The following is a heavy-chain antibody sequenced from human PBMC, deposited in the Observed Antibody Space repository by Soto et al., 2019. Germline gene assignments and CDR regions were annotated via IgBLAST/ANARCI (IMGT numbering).Heavy chain of an antibody. D-gene: IGHD4-17*01. V-gene: IGHV3-13*01. CDR3: SSGKNQDYGDYFGWGCYFDL. Sequence: EVQLVESGGGLVKPGGSLRLSCAASGFTFSSYDMHWVRQATGKGLEWVSASGTAGDTYYPGSVKGRFTISRENAKNSLYLQKNSLGAGDTAVDYCSSGKNQDYGDYFGWGCYFDLWGRGTLVTVSS. J-gene: IGHJ2*01. CDR1: GFTFSSYD. CDR2: SGTAGDT.